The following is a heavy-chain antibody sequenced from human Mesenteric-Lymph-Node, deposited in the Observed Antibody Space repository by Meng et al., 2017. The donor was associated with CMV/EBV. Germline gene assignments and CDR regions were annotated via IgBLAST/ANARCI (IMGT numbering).Heavy chain of an antibody. D-gene: IGHD6-13*01. J-gene: IGHJ4*02. V-gene: IGHV3-30*02. CDR2: IRYDGSNK. CDR3: AKVAMAAAGTGDY. Sequence: GESLKISCAASGLTFSRYGMHWVRQAPGKGLEWVAFIRYDGSNKYYADSVKGRFTISRDNPKNTLYLQMNSLRAEDTAVYYCAKVAMAAAGTGDYWGQGTLVTVSS. CDR1: GLTFSRYG.